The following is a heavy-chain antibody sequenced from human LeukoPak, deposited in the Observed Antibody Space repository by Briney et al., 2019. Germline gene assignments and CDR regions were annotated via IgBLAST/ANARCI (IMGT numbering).Heavy chain of an antibody. J-gene: IGHJ6*03. V-gene: IGHV4-59*11. CDR2: ISNSGST. CDR1: GGSISSHY. CDR3: GRDALVGYFSYYYMDV. D-gene: IGHD2-15*01. Sequence: SETLSLTCTVSGGSISSHYWTWIRQSPVKGLEWIGDISNSGSTSYNPSLKSRVTISIDTSKNQFSLKLSSVTAADTAVYYCGRDALVGYFSYYYMDVWGKGTTVTVFS.